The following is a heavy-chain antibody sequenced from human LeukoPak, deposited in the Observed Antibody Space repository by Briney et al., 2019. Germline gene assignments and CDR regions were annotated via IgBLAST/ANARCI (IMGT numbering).Heavy chain of an antibody. V-gene: IGHV3-23*01. D-gene: IGHD6-13*01. CDR2: IIANGDST. CDR1: GFTFSNYD. J-gene: IGHJ4*02. CDR3: ARAESITWYY. Sequence: GGSLRLSCAASGFTFSNYDMNWVRQAPGKGPEWVSAIIANGDSTYYADSVKGRFSTSRDSAKNSLYLQMNSLSAEDTAVYYCARAESITWYYWGKGALVTVS.